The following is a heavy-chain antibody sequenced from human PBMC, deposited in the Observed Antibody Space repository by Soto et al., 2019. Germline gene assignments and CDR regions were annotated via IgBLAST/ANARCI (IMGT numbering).Heavy chain of an antibody. D-gene: IGHD5-12*01. Sequence: PSDSLYLTSAVSGVPISTYYWSWIRQPPGKGLEWIGYNYHSGTTNYNPSLKSRVTISVDTSKNQFSLRLTSVTAADTAIYYCVREAYIGYGHAIDYWGQGILVTVSS. CDR2: NYHSGTT. V-gene: IGHV4-59*01. CDR3: VREAYIGYGHAIDY. CDR1: GVPISTYY. J-gene: IGHJ4*02.